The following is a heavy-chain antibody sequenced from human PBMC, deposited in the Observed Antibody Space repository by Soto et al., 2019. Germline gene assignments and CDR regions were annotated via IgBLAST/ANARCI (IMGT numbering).Heavy chain of an antibody. Sequence: GVLLSLSYTASEFDFSSHSMNWVRQATGRGLEWVSSISSSSSDKYYVDSVKGRFTISRDNAKNALYLQMNSLRVEDTAVYYCAAYCYTMTCTHFHGYSWGQGTQVT. CDR2: ISSSSSDK. J-gene: IGHJ5*02. D-gene: IGHD3-16*02. CDR3: AAYCYTMTCTHFHGYS. V-gene: IGHV3-21*04. CDR1: EFDFSSHS.